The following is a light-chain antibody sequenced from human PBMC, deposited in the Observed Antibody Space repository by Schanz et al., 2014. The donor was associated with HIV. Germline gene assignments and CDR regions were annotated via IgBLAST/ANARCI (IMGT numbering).Light chain of an antibody. CDR2: DAS. CDR3: QQPASYPLT. CDR1: QNINTY. Sequence: DIQVTQSPSSLSASIGDRVTITCRASQNINTYVNWYQQKPGKPPKVLIYDASSVKSGVPSRFSGSGSGTYFTLTISSLQPEDFATYYCQQPASYPLTFGGGTKVEIK. J-gene: IGKJ4*01. V-gene: IGKV1-39*01.